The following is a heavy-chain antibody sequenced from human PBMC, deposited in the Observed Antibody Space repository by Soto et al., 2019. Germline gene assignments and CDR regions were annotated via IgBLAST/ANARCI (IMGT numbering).Heavy chain of an antibody. CDR3: ARASRCKSEYECFAWLDF. D-gene: IGHD6-6*01. CDR1: GGSISSLY. CDR2: IFPSGDS. J-gene: IGHJ4*02. V-gene: IGHV4-4*07. Sequence: SETLSLTCTVSGGSISSLYWAWIRQPAGKGLEWIGRIFPSGDSNYNPSLTGRVSMSLDTSKKQFSLTVSSVTAADTAVYYCARASRCKSEYECFAWLDFWGQGILVTVS.